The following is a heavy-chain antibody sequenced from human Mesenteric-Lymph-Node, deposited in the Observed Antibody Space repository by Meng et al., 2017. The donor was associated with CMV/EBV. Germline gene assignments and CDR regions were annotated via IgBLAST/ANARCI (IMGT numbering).Heavy chain of an antibody. CDR1: GFTFSSYS. CDR2: ISSGTSTI. CDR3: AKDLAVMEWELPTPLEN. J-gene: IGHJ3*01. D-gene: IGHD1-26*01. Sequence: ETLSLTCAASGFTFSSYSMNWVRQAPGKGLEWVSFISSGTSTIYYADSVKGRFTISRDNAKNSLYLQMNSLRAEDTAVYYCAKDLAVMEWELPTPLENWGQGTMVTVSS. V-gene: IGHV3-48*04.